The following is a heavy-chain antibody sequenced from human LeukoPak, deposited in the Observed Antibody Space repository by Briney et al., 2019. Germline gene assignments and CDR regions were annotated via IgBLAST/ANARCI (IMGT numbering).Heavy chain of an antibody. CDR3: ARVRAYANFVGNFDL. J-gene: IGHJ2*01. CDR1: GGSISSHY. D-gene: IGHD2-8*01. CDR2: IWTTGST. V-gene: IGHV4-4*07. Sequence: PSETLSLTCTVSGGSISSHYWSWIRHPAGKRLEWLGRIWTTGSTAYNPSYKSRLTMSIDKSKNQFSLKLTSMTAADMAVYYCARVRAYANFVGNFDLWGRGALVTVSS.